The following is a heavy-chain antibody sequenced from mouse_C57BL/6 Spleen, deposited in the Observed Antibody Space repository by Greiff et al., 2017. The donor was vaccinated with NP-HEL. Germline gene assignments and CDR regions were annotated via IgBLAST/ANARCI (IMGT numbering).Heavy chain of an antibody. J-gene: IGHJ2*01. Sequence: QVQLQQPGAELVKPGASVKVSCKASGYTFTSYWMHWVKQRPGQGLEWIGRIHPSDSDTNYNQKFKGKATLTVDKSSSTAYMQLSSLTSEDSAVYYCAMNYYGSSPYYFDYWGQGTTLTVSS. CDR1: GYTFTSYW. D-gene: IGHD1-1*01. CDR2: IHPSDSDT. V-gene: IGHV1-74*01. CDR3: AMNYYGSSPYYFDY.